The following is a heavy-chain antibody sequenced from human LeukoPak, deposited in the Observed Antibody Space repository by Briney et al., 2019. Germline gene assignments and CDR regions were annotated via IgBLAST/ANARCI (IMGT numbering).Heavy chain of an antibody. CDR3: ARDLRTYGDYDTAVNTFDP. Sequence: GASVKVSCKASGGTFSTYAISWVRQAPGQGLEWMGRIIPIIDITNYAQKFRGRATFTADESTSTMYLELSSLRSEDTAVYYCARDLRTYGDYDTAVNTFDPWGQGTLVTVSS. V-gene: IGHV1-69*04. J-gene: IGHJ5*02. CDR1: GGTFSTYA. CDR2: IIPIIDIT. D-gene: IGHD4-17*01.